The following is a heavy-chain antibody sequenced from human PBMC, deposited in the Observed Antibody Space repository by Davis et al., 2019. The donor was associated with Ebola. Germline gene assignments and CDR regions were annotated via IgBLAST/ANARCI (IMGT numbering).Heavy chain of an antibody. CDR3: ARVRYCGGDCSRHYYYGMDV. D-gene: IGHD2-21*02. CDR2: INPYSGGT. J-gene: IGHJ6*02. V-gene: IGHV1-2*06. CDR1: GYTFTSYD. Sequence: ASVKVSCKASGYTFTSYDINWVRQAPGQGLEWMGRINPYSGGTNYAQKFQGRVTMTRDTSISTAYMELSRLTSDDTAVYYCARVRYCGGDCSRHYYYGMDVWGQGTTVTVSS.